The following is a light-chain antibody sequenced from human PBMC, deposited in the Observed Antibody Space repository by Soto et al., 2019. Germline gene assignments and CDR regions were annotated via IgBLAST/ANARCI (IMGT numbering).Light chain of an antibody. Sequence: ETVMTQSPATLSVSPGERVTLSCRASQSVSSSLAWYQQKPGRAPRLLIYGASTRATGIPARFIGSGSGTDFTLTISRLEPEDFAVYYCQQYISSPLTFGQGTKVDIK. CDR1: QSVSSS. J-gene: IGKJ1*01. CDR3: QQYISSPLT. CDR2: GAS. V-gene: IGKV3-15*01.